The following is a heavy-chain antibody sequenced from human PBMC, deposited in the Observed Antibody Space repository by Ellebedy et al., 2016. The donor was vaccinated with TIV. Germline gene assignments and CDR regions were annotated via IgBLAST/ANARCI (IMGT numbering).Heavy chain of an antibody. CDR3: ARRGSYGDYAVEINSWFDT. J-gene: IGHJ5*02. CDR2: IYQDGGVQ. CDR1: GFSFRSYW. D-gene: IGHD4-17*01. V-gene: IGHV3-7*01. Sequence: GESLKISCAASGFSFRSYWMSWVRQAPGKGLEWVANIYQDGGVQYYVDSVKGRFTISRANADNPLFLQMNSLRAEDTAVYYCARRGSYGDYAVEINSWFDTWGRGILVAVSS.